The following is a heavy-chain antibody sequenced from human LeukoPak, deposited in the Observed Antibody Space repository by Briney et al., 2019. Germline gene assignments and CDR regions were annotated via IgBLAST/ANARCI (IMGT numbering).Heavy chain of an antibody. V-gene: IGHV1-69*05. CDR2: IIPIFGTA. D-gene: IGHD6-19*01. CDR1: GGTFSSYA. CDR3: AREYRSGWWDY. J-gene: IGHJ4*02. Sequence: SVNLSCKASGGTFSSYAISWVRQAPGQGLEWMGGIIPIFGTANYAQKFQGRVTITTDESTSTAYMELSSLRSEDTDVYYCAREYRSGWWDYWGQGTLVTVSS.